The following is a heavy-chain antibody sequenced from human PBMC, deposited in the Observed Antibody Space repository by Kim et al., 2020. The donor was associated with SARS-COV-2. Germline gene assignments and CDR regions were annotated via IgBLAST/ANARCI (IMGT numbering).Heavy chain of an antibody. J-gene: IGHJ4*02. Sequence: SVKVSCKASGGTFSSYAISWVRQAPGQGLEWMGGIIPIFGTANYAQKFQGRVTITADESTSTAYMELSSLRSEDTAVYYCALRDQVVAYDILTGYPFDYWGQGTLVTVSS. CDR3: ALRDQVVAYDILTGYPFDY. D-gene: IGHD3-9*01. CDR2: IIPIFGTA. V-gene: IGHV1-69*13. CDR1: GGTFSSYA.